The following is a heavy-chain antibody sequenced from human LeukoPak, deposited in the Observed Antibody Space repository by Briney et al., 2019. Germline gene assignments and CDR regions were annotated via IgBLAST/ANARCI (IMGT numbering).Heavy chain of an antibody. Sequence: GGSLRLSCAASGFTFNSYAMSWVRQAPGKGLEWVSTISGNGGSTYYADSVKGRFTISRDNSKNTLYLQMNSLRAEDTAVYYCAKDLGRSGWSDFDYWGQGTLVSVSS. J-gene: IGHJ4*02. CDR2: ISGNGGST. CDR1: GFTFNSYA. CDR3: AKDLGRSGWSDFDY. V-gene: IGHV3-23*01. D-gene: IGHD6-19*01.